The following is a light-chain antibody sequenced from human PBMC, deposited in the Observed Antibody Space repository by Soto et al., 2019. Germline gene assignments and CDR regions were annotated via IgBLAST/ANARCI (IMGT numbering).Light chain of an antibody. CDR2: DVS. Sequence: EIVLTQSPGTPSLSPGERATLSCKASQSVRSNYLAWYQQKPGQATMLLMYDVSSRATGIPDRFRGSGSGTDFTLTISRLEPKDFPVYCCQQYGTPPLNLGGGTKVEIK. J-gene: IGKJ4*01. CDR3: QQYGTPPLN. CDR1: QSVRSNY. V-gene: IGKV3-20*01.